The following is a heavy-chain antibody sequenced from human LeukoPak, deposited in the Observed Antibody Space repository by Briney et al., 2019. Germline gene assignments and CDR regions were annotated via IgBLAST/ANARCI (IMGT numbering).Heavy chain of an antibody. V-gene: IGHV4-59*08. CDR1: DGSISSHY. D-gene: IGHD6-19*01. CDR3: ARPHSSGWYGVYDI. CDR2: FAYSGTT. J-gene: IGHJ3*02. Sequence: PSETLSLTCTVSDGSISSHYWSWIRQPPGEGLEWIGHFAYSGTTSYNASLKSRVTISVDTSKNQFSLTLTSVTAADTAVYHCARPHSSGWYGVYDIWGQGTMVTVSS.